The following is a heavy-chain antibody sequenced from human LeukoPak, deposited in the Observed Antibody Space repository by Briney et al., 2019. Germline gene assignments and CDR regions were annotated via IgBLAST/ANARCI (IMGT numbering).Heavy chain of an antibody. CDR1: GFSFSGYG. J-gene: IGHJ4*02. D-gene: IGHD6-6*01. Sequence: GGSLRLSCAASGFSFSGYGMHWVRQAPGKGLEWVAFIRYDGSNEYYADSVKGRFTISRDKSKNTLSLQMNGLRVEDTAVYYCARAAYNSSPDYWGQGTLVTVSS. CDR3: ARAAYNSSPDY. CDR2: IRYDGSNE. V-gene: IGHV3-30*02.